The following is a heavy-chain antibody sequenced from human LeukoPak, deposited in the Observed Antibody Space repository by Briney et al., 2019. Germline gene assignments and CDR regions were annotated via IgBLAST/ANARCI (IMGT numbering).Heavy chain of an antibody. CDR2: ISYDGSSK. CDR3: ARDNSAGYSSSGSSSWGRLGD. V-gene: IGHV3-30*04. J-gene: IGHJ4*02. CDR1: GVTFSSYA. Sequence: GSLRLPCAASGVTFSSYAMHWVRQAPGKGLEWVAVISYDGSSKYYADSVKGRFTISRDNSKNTLYLQMNSLRTEDTALYYCARDNSAGYSSSGSSSWGRLGDWGQGTLVTVSS. D-gene: IGHD6-13*01.